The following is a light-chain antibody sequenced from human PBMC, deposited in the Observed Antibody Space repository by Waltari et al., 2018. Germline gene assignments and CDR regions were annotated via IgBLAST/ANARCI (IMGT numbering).Light chain of an antibody. J-gene: IGLJ3*02. V-gene: IGLV1-51*01. CDR3: GSWDSSLGIGV. Sequence: QSVLTQAPSVSAAPGQTVTISCSGTTPNIGNNDVSWYQQFPGAAPKIVIYEDNRRPAGIPDRFSGSKSGASATLGITGLQTGDEADYYCGSWDSSLGIGVLGGGTRLTVL. CDR1: TPNIGNND. CDR2: EDN.